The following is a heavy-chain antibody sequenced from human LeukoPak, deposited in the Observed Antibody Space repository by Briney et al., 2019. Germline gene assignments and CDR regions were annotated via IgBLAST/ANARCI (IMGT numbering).Heavy chain of an antibody. CDR3: ARVGRTVTYSFDY. J-gene: IGHJ4*02. CDR2: INSDGSST. D-gene: IGHD4-17*01. Sequence: GGSLRLSCAASGFTFSSYWMHWVRQAPGKGLVWVSRINSDGSSTSYADSVRGRFTISRDNAKNTLYLQMNSLSAEDTAVYYCARVGRTVTYSFDYWGQGTLVTVSS. V-gene: IGHV3-74*01. CDR1: GFTFSSYW.